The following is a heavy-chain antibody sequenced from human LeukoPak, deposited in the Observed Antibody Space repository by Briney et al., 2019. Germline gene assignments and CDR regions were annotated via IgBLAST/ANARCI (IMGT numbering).Heavy chain of an antibody. Sequence: GGSLRLSCAASGFSFSSYEMNWVRQSPGRGWGGFSCFSASGTVTHYADSVEGRFTISRDNAKSSLYLQMNSLRAEDTAVYYCARAYSSSHDYYYYMDVWGKGTTVTVSS. CDR2: FSASGTVT. CDR1: GFSFSSYE. V-gene: IGHV3-48*03. D-gene: IGHD6-13*01. J-gene: IGHJ6*03. CDR3: ARAYSSSHDYYYYMDV.